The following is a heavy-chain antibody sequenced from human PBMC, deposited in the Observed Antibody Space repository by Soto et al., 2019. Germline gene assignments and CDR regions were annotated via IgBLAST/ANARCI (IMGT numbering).Heavy chain of an antibody. CDR2: IIPIFGTP. V-gene: IGHV1-69*06. CDR3: ARSEYTDLNFYAMDV. Sequence: QVQLVQSGAEVKKPGSSVKVSCKASGGTFNNYAISWVRQAPGQGLEWLGGIIPIFGTPQYAQRFQSRVTIAADKSTDTVYLELRSDDAAVYYCARSEYTDLNFYAMDVWGQGTTVTVSS. CDR1: GGTFNNYA. J-gene: IGHJ6*02. D-gene: IGHD2-21*02.